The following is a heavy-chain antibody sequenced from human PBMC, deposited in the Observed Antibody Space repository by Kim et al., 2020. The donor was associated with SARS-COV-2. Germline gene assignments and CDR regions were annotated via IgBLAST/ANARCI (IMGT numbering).Heavy chain of an antibody. CDR1: GGSINSYY. D-gene: IGHD5-18*01. V-gene: IGHV4-59*01. J-gene: IGHJ4*02. CDR2: IYYSGNT. CDR3: ARVGGYNSPFLY. Sequence: SETLSLTCTVSGGSINSYYWSWIRQPPGKGLEWIGYIYYSGNTNYSPSLESRVTISVDASKNQFSLILTSVTAADTAVYYCARVGGYNSPFLYRGPGTLVTVSS.